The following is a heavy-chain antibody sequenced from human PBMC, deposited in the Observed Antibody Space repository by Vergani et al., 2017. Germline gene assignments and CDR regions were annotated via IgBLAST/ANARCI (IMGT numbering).Heavy chain of an antibody. D-gene: IGHD2-15*01. CDR2: IYYSGST. CDR1: GGSISSGGYY. J-gene: IGHJ2*01. Sequence: QVQLQESGPGLVKPSQTLSLTCTVSGGSISSGGYYWSWIRQHPGKGLEWIGYIYYSGSTYYNPSLKSRVTISVDTSKNQFSLKLSAVTAADTAVYYCARDGHGVVAAPEGWYFDLWGRGTLVTVSS. V-gene: IGHV4-31*03. CDR3: ARDGHGVVAAPEGWYFDL.